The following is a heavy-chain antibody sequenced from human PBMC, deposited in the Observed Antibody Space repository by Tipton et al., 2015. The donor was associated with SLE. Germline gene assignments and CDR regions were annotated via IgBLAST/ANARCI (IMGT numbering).Heavy chain of an antibody. CDR2: INHGGST. CDR1: GGSFSGYY. Sequence: LRLSCAVYGGSFSGYYWSWIRQPPGKGLEWIGEINHGGSTNYNPSLKSRVTMSVDTSKNQFSLKLSSVTAADTAVYYCARGGAYSGYAFDIWGQGTMITASS. CDR3: ARGGAYSGYAFDI. J-gene: IGHJ3*02. V-gene: IGHV4-34*01. D-gene: IGHD1-26*01.